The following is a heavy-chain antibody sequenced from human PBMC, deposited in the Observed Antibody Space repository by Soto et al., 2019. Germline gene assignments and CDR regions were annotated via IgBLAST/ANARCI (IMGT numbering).Heavy chain of an antibody. CDR1: GFTVSSNG. D-gene: IGHD2-8*02. CDR3: TGEVASGY. Sequence: QVQLVESGGGVVQPGRSLRLSCAASGFTVSSNGMHWVRQAPGKGLEWVAVISREGGTKFYADSVKGRFTNSKDNSRNTLFLEMNSLRGDDMAIYYCTGEVASGYWGQGTLVTVSS. CDR2: ISREGGTK. V-gene: IGHV3-30*03. J-gene: IGHJ4*02.